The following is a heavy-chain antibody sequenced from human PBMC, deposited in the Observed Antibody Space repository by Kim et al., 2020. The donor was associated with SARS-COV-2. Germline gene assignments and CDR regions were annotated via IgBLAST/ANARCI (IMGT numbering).Heavy chain of an antibody. D-gene: IGHD3-10*01. CDR2: ISGSGGST. Sequence: GGSPRLSCAASGFTFSSYAMSWVRQAPGKGLEWVSAISGSGGSTYYADSVKGRFTISRDNSKNTLYLQMNSLRAEDTAVYYCAKDSYYYGSGSWNDYWGQGTLVTVSS. CDR1: GFTFSSYA. V-gene: IGHV3-23*01. J-gene: IGHJ4*02. CDR3: AKDSYYYGSGSWNDY.